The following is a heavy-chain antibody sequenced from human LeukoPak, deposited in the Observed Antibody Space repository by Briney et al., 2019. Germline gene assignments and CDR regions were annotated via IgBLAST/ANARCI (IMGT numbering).Heavy chain of an antibody. V-gene: IGHV2-70*17. CDR2: IDWDRDK. J-gene: IGHJ4*02. CDR3: ARFRGATGTTDS. CDR1: GFSLNTSGMC. D-gene: IGHD1-7*01. Sequence: SGPALVKPTQTLRLTCAFSGFSLNTSGMCVSWIRQPPGKALEWLARIDWDRDKFYSTSLETRLTISKDTSRNQVVLTMTNMDPVDTATYFCARFRGATGTTDSWGQGTLVTVSS.